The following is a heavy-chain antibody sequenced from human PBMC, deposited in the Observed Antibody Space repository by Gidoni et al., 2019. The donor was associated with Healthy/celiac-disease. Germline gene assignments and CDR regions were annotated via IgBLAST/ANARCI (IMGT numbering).Heavy chain of an antibody. D-gene: IGHD5-12*01. Sequence: QLQLQESGPGLVKPSETLSLTCTVSGCSVSSGSYYWSWIRQPPGKGLEWIGYIYYSGSTNYNPSLKSRVTISVDTSKNQFSLKLSSVTAADTAVYYCARLPLRWLPTGGFDYWGQGTLVTVSS. V-gene: IGHV4-61*01. CDR3: ARLPLRWLPTGGFDY. CDR1: GCSVSSGSYY. J-gene: IGHJ4*02. CDR2: IYYSGST.